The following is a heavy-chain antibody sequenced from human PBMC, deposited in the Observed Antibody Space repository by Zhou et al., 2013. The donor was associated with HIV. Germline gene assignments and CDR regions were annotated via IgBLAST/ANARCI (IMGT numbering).Heavy chain of an antibody. Sequence: QVQLVQSGAEVKKPGSSVKVSCKASGGTFSNYAITWVRQAPGQGLEWMGGFIPISGAPNYIQKFQGRVTITTDESTNTAYMELSSLRSEDTAVYYCARDMALRYSDYYYGMDVWGQGTTVTVS. D-gene: IGHD3-9*01. V-gene: IGHV1-69*05. CDR2: FIPISGAP. CDR1: GGTFSNYA. CDR3: ARDMALRYSDYYYGMDV. J-gene: IGHJ6*02.